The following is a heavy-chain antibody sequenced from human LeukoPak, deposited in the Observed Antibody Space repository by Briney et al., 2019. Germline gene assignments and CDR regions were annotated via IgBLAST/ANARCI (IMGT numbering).Heavy chain of an antibody. CDR1: GFTFSSYA. CDR3: ARDFLHDYGVQFDY. V-gene: IGHV3-30*04. J-gene: IGHJ4*02. CDR2: ISYDGRNK. Sequence: QPGGSLRLSCAASGFTFSSYAMHWVRQAPGKGLEWVAVISYDGRNKYYADSVKGRFTISRDNSKNTLYLQMNSLRAEDTAVYYCARDFLHDYGVQFDYWGQGTLVTVSS. D-gene: IGHD4-17*01.